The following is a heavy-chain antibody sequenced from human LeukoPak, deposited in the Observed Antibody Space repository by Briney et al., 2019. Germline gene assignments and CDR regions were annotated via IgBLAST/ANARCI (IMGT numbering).Heavy chain of an antibody. J-gene: IGHJ3*02. D-gene: IGHD6-6*01. V-gene: IGHV1-18*01. Sequence: GASVKVSCKASGYTFTSYGISWVRQAPGQGLEWMGWISAYNGNTNYAQKLQGRVTMTTDTSTSTAYMELRSLRSDDTAVYYCVGYSSSTGDASDIWGQGTMVTVSS. CDR1: GYTFTSYG. CDR3: VGYSSSTGDASDI. CDR2: ISAYNGNT.